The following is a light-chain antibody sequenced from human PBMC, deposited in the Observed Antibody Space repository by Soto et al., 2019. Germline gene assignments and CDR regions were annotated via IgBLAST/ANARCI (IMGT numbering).Light chain of an antibody. V-gene: IGKV3-15*01. Sequence: EIVMTQSPATLSVSPGERATLSCRASQSVNSNLAWYRQKPGQAPRLLISDASTRATGVPARFSGSGSGTEFTLTSSSLHSEDSGIYYCQQYNFWPPLTFGGGTKVEIK. J-gene: IGKJ4*01. CDR3: QQYNFWPPLT. CDR2: DAS. CDR1: QSVNSN.